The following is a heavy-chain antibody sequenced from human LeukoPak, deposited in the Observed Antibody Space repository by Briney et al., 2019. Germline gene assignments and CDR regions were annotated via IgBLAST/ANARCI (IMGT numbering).Heavy chain of an antibody. Sequence: PGESLKISCKGSGYSFPGYWIAWVRQMPGKGLEWMGIIYPDDSNIRYSPSFQGQVTISADKSISTAYLQWSTLKASDTAMYYCARARYYYYYMDVWGKGTTVTISS. CDR3: ARARYYYYYMDV. V-gene: IGHV5-51*01. CDR2: IYPDDSNI. CDR1: GYSFPGYW. J-gene: IGHJ6*03.